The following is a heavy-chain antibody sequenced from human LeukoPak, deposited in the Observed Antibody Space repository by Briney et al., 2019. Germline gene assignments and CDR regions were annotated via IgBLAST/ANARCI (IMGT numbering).Heavy chain of an antibody. Sequence: GSLRLSCAASGFTFSTYAMSWVRQAPGKGLEWVSAISGSGDNTYHADSVKGRFSISRDNSKNTLYLQMNNLRAEDTAVYYCAKDKGYRSGWYLLDPWGQGTLVTVSS. CDR3: AKDKGYRSGWYLLDP. J-gene: IGHJ5*02. CDR2: ISGSGDNT. CDR1: GFTFSTYA. V-gene: IGHV3-23*01. D-gene: IGHD6-19*01.